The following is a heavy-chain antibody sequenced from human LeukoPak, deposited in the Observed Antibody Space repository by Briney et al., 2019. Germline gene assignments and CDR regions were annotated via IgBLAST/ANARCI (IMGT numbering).Heavy chain of an antibody. CDR2: IKQDGSEK. Sequence: PGGSLRLSCAASGFTFSSYGMHWVRQAPGKGLEWVANIKQDGSEKYYVDSVKGRFTISRDNAKNSLYLQMNSLRAEDTAVYYCTRDKGITMVRGVRGMDVWGQGTTVTVSS. J-gene: IGHJ6*02. CDR3: TRDKGITMVRGVRGMDV. CDR1: GFTFSSYG. V-gene: IGHV3-7*03. D-gene: IGHD3-10*01.